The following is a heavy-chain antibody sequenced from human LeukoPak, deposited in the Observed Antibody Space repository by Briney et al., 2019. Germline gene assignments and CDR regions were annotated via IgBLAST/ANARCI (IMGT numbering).Heavy chain of an antibody. D-gene: IGHD3-3*01. V-gene: IGHV4-34*01. CDR3: ARGRRGYDFWSGYHNWFDP. J-gene: IGHJ5*02. Sequence: SETLSLTRAVYRGSFSGYYWSWMRQPPGKGLEGIGEINHSGSTNNIPSLKSRVTISVDTSKNQFSLKLSSVTAADTAVYDCARGRRGYDFWSGYHNWFDPWGQGTLVTVSS. CDR2: INHSGST. CDR1: RGSFSGYY.